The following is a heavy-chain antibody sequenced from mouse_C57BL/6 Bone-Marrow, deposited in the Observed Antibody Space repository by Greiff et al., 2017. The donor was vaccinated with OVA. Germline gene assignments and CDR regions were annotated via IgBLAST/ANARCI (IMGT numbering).Heavy chain of an antibody. CDR2: IYPGSGST. V-gene: IGHV1-55*01. D-gene: IGHD1-1*01. Sequence: QVQLQQSGAELVKPGASVKMSCKASGYTFTSYWITWVKQRPGQGLEWIGDIYPGSGSTNYNEKFKSKATLTVDTSSSTAYMPHSSLTSEDSAVYCSARVDRPYYYGSRAMDDWGQGTSVTVSS. CDR1: GYTFTSYW. CDR3: ARVDRPYYYGSRAMDD. J-gene: IGHJ4*01.